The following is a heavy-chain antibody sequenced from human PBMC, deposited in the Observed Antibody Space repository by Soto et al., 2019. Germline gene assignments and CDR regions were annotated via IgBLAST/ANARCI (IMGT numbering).Heavy chain of an antibody. CDR1: GFTFSSYG. V-gene: IGHV3-33*01. D-gene: IGHD3-10*01. CDR3: ARAAMVRDYYYYYMDV. J-gene: IGHJ6*03. CDR2: IWYDGSNK. Sequence: QVQLVESGGGVVQPGRSLRLSCAASGFTFSSYGMHWVRQAPGKGLERVAVIWYDGSNKYYADSVKGRFTISRDNSKNTLYLQMNSLRAEDTAVYYCARAAMVRDYYYYYMDVWGKGPRSPSP.